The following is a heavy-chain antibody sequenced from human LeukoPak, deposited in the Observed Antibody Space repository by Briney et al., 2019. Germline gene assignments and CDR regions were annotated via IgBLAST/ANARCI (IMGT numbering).Heavy chain of an antibody. CDR1: GGSISSGGYY. D-gene: IGHD3-10*01. V-gene: IGHV4-31*03. J-gene: IGHJ4*02. CDR2: IYYSGST. Sequence: SETLSLTCTVSGGSISSGGYYWSWIRQHPGKGLEWIGYIYYSGSTYYNPSLKSRVTISVDTSKNQFSLKLSSVTAADTAVHYCARGAGYMVRGVFDYWGQGTLVTVSS. CDR3: ARGAGYMVRGVFDY.